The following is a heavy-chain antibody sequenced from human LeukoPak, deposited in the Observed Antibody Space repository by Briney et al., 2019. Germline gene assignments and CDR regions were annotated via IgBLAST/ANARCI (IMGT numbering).Heavy chain of an antibody. CDR3: ARTLAGPPRWDNSDI. CDR2: SRDKAHSYTT. V-gene: IGHV3-72*01. Sequence: PGGSLRLSCALSGFTFSVYYMDWSRHAPGKGLEWVGRSRDKAHSYTTESAASVKRRFTFSRDDSATSVYLHMNSLRTEDTAVYFCARTLAGPPRWDNSDIWGEGTMVTVSS. J-gene: IGHJ3*02. D-gene: IGHD4-23*01. CDR1: GFTFSVYY.